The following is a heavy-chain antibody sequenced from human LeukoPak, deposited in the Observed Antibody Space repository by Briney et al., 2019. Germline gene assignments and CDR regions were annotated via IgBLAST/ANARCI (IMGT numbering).Heavy chain of an antibody. CDR1: GFTFSSYS. V-gene: IGHV3-21*01. Sequence: GGSLRLSCAASGFTFSSYSMNWVRQAPGKGLEWVSSISSSSGYIYYADSVKGRFTISRDNAKNSLYLQMNSLRAEDTAVYYCARDQGRGGTYYFDYWGQGTLVTVSS. CDR3: ARDQGRGGTYYFDY. J-gene: IGHJ4*02. CDR2: ISSSSGYI. D-gene: IGHD1/OR15-1a*01.